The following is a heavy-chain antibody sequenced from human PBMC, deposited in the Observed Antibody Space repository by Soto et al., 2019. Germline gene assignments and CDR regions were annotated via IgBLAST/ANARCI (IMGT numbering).Heavy chain of an antibody. J-gene: IGHJ5*02. CDR3: ARDRLITYGAKIAPDH. CDR1: GLSLSDFG. V-gene: IGHV3-33*01. D-gene: IGHD3-16*01. Sequence: GSLRLGWKAAGLSLSDFGMHWVRQAPGKGLEWVSAIWYDGSYQYYADPVRGRFTTSRDNSNNTLFLQMNSMRVEDTAVYYCARDRLITYGAKIAPDHWGQGALVTGSS. CDR2: IWYDGSYQ.